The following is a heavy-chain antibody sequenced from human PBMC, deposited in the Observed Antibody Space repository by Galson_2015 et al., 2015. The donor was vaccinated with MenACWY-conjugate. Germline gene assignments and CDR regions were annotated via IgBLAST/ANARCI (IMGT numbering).Heavy chain of an antibody. CDR3: ARGPRGQLPGVDFDY. V-gene: IGHV3-7*03. D-gene: IGHD1-26*01. Sequence: SLRLSCAASGFTLSSYWMSWARQAPGKGLEWVASIKQDGNDKEYLDSVKGRFTISRDNARNSLYLQMNSLRAEDTAIYCCARGPRGQLPGVDFDYWGQGTLVTVSS. J-gene: IGHJ4*02. CDR2: IKQDGNDK. CDR1: GFTLSSYW.